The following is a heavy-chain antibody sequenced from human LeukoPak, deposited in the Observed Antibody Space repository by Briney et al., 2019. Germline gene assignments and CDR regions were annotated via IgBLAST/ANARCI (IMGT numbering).Heavy chain of an antibody. V-gene: IGHV1-69*13. Sequence: GASVKVSCKASGGTFSSYAISWVRQAPGQGLEWMGGIIPIFGTANYAQKFQGRVTITADESTSTAYMELRSLRFDDTAVYYCARDQHGDYWGEGHFDSWGQGTLVTVSS. CDR1: GGTFSSYA. D-gene: IGHD4-17*01. CDR3: ARDQHGDYWGEGHFDS. J-gene: IGHJ4*02. CDR2: IIPIFGTA.